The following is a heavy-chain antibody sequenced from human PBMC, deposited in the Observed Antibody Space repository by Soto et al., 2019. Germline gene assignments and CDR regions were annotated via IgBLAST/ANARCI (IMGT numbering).Heavy chain of an antibody. CDR1: GGSVGSYY. J-gene: IGHJ6*02. D-gene: IGHD6-13*01. Sequence: QVQLKESGPGLVKPSETLALTCTVTGGSVGSYYWSWIRQSPGRGLEWIGCVYYSDGTNYNPSLKSRATMSMDKSNYQFSLRLRSVTAADTAVYYCARTESSSWSFFYYGMDVWGQGTTVTVSS. CDR2: VYYSDGT. V-gene: IGHV4-59*02. CDR3: ARTESSSWSFFYYGMDV.